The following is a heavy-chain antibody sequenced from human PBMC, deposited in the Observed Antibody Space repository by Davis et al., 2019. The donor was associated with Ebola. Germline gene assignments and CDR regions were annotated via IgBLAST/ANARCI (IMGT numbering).Heavy chain of an antibody. CDR1: GGSFSVYS. V-gene: IGHV4-34*09. J-gene: IGHJ6*02. CDR2: IYSSGST. CDR3: ARDPLTPDCSSTSCYYYGMDV. D-gene: IGHD2-2*01. Sequence: SETLSLTSPAYGGSFSVYSWTWIRQSPGKGLEWIGYIYSSGSTYYNPSLKSRVTISVDTSKNQFSLKLSSVTAADTAVYYCARDPLTPDCSSTSCYYYGMDVWGQGTTVTVSS.